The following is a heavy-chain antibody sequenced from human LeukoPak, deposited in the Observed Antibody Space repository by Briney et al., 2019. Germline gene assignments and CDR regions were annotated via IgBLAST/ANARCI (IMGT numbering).Heavy chain of an antibody. CDR1: GGTFSSYA. CDR3: ARYYYGSGSYYNSLNY. CDR2: IIPIFGTA. V-gene: IGHV1-69*06. J-gene: IGHJ4*02. Sequence: SVKVSCKASGGTFSSYAISWVRQAPGQGLEWMGGIIPIFGTANYAQKFQGRVTITADKSTSTAYMELSSLRSDDTAVYYCARYYYGSGSYYNSLNYWGQGTQVTVSS. D-gene: IGHD3-10*01.